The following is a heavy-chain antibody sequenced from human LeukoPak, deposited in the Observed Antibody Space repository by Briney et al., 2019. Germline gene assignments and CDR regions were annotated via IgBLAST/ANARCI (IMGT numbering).Heavy chain of an antibody. Sequence: GGSLRLSCAASGFTFSSYGMHWVRQAPGKGLEWVAVIWYGGSNKYYADSVKGRFTISRDNAKNSLYLQMNSLRAEDTAVYYCATFATKYYYDSSGYITFDYWGQGTLVTVSS. J-gene: IGHJ4*02. V-gene: IGHV3-33*03. D-gene: IGHD3-22*01. CDR1: GFTFSSYG. CDR2: IWYGGSNK. CDR3: ATFATKYYYDSSGYITFDY.